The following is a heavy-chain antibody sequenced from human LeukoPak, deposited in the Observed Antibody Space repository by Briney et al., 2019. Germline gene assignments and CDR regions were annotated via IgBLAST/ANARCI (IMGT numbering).Heavy chain of an antibody. CDR2: FDPEDGET. CDR1: GYTLTELS. D-gene: IGHD3-16*02. J-gene: IGHJ4*02. V-gene: IGHV1-24*01. Sequence: ASVKVSCKVSGYTLTELSMHWVRQAPGKGLEWMGGFDPEDGETIYAQKFQGRVTMTEDTSTDTAYMELSSLRSEDTAVYYCATDRLTYYDYVWGSYRYNDYWGQGTLVTVSS. CDR3: ATDRLTYYDYVWGSYRYNDY.